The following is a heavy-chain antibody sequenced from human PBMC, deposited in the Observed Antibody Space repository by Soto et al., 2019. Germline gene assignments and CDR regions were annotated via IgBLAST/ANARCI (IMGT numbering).Heavy chain of an antibody. V-gene: IGHV3-30-3*01. Sequence: QVQLVESGGGVVQPGRSLRLSCAASGFTFSSNAMHWVRQAPGKGLEWVAVMSYDGSNEYYADSVKGRFTISRDNSKNTLYLQMNSRRAEDTAVYYCARDSSLSGTTRPPPLDYWGQGTLVTVSS. D-gene: IGHD4-17*01. J-gene: IGHJ4*02. CDR2: MSYDGSNE. CDR1: GFTFSSNA. CDR3: ARDSSLSGTTRPPPLDY.